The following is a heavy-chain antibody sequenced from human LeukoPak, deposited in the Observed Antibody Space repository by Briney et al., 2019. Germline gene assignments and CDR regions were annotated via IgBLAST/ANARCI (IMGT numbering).Heavy chain of an antibody. V-gene: IGHV3-23*01. Sequence: GGSLRLSCADSRFTFTSYTMNWVRQAPGKGLEWVSGISANAVSTYYADSVKGRFTISRDNSKNTLYLHMDRLGAEDTAVYYCASMPSTEIYYFYYMDVWGKGTTVTVSS. CDR2: ISANAVST. CDR3: ASMPSTEIYYFYYMDV. J-gene: IGHJ6*03. D-gene: IGHD2-2*01. CDR1: RFTFTSYT.